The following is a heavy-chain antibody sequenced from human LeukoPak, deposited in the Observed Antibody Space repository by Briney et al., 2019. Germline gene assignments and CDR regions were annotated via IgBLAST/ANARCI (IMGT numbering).Heavy chain of an antibody. CDR2: INHSGST. J-gene: IGHJ5*02. CDR3: ARGPSSGSYFAWFDP. V-gene: IGHV4-34*01. D-gene: IGHD3-10*01. Sequence: ASETLSLTCAVYGGSFNGYYWSWIRQPPGKGLERIGEINHSGSTNYNPSLKSRVTMSVDTSKNQVSLKLTSVTAADTAVHYCARGPSSGSYFAWFDPWGQGTQVTVSS. CDR1: GGSFNGYY.